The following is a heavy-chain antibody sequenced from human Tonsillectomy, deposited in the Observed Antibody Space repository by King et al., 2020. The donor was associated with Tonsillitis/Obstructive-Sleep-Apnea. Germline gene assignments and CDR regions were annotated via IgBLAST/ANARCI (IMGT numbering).Heavy chain of an antibody. Sequence: VQLQQWGAGLLKPSETLSLTCAIYGGSFSGYYWSWIRQPPGKGLEWIGEINQSGITDYNPSLKSRVTISVDTSKNQFSLKLTSVTAADTAVYFCGTNNGDFYYYMDVWGKGTTVTVSS. D-gene: IGHD2-2*01. V-gene: IGHV4-34*01. CDR3: GTNNGDFYYYMDV. J-gene: IGHJ6*03. CDR1: GGSFSGYY. CDR2: INQSGIT.